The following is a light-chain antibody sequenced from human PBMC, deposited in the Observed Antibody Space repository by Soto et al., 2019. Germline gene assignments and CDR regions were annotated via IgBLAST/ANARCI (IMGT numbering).Light chain of an antibody. CDR3: SSYTSSSTLV. CDR1: SSDVGGYKY. Sequence: QSALTQPRSVSGSPGQSVTISCTGTSSDVGGYKYVSWYQQHPGKAPKLMIYEVSNRPSGVSYRFSGSKSGNTASLTISGLQAADEADYYCSSYTSSSTLVFGTGTKLTVL. CDR2: EVS. J-gene: IGLJ1*01. V-gene: IGLV2-14*01.